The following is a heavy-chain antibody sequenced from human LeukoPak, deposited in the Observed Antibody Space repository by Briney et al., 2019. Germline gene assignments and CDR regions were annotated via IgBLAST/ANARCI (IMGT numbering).Heavy chain of an antibody. CDR2: IALYSDTN. CDR3: ARGFGYDFADY. V-gene: IGHV4-30-4*01. D-gene: IGHD2-2*01. CDR1: GGSISSGDHY. Sequence: PSQTLSLTCSVSGGSISSGDHYWTCIRQPPGGGLEWMGFIALYSDTNSYNPSLKSRLMISIDTSKNQFSLTLTSVTAADTAVYFCARGFGYDFADYWGQGILVTVSS. J-gene: IGHJ4*02.